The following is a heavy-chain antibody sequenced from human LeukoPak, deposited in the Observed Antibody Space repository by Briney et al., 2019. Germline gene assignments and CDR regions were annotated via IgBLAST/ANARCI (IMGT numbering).Heavy chain of an antibody. Sequence: ASVKVSCKASGYTFTNYAMNWVRQAPGQGLEWMGWINTNTGNPTYAQGFTGRFVFSLDTSVSTAYLQISSLKAEDTAVYYCAREDKAIWFGELLYPSFFDYWGQGTLVTVSS. J-gene: IGHJ4*02. V-gene: IGHV7-4-1*02. CDR1: GYTFTNYA. CDR2: INTNTGNP. CDR3: AREDKAIWFGELLYPSFFDY. D-gene: IGHD3-10*01.